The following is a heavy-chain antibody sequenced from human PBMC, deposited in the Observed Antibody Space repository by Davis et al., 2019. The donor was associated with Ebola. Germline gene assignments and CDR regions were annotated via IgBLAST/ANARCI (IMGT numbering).Heavy chain of an antibody. J-gene: IGHJ6*04. CDR1: GFTFSSYW. Sequence: PGGSLRLSCAASGFTFSSYWMHWVCQAPGKGLVCVSRINSDGSSTSYADSVKGRFTISRDNAKNTLYLQMNSLRAEDTAVYYCARDHCSSTSCRPYYYYGMDVWGKGTTVTVSS. D-gene: IGHD2-2*01. V-gene: IGHV3-74*01. CDR2: INSDGSST. CDR3: ARDHCSSTSCRPYYYYGMDV.